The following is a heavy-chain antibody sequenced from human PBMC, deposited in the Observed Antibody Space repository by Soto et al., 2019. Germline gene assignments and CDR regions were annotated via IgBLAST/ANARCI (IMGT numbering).Heavy chain of an antibody. D-gene: IGHD1-20*01. CDR1: GGSISGSYYY. CDR2: VFYTGFT. CDR3: ASSQKGYNWNYFDH. J-gene: IGHJ4*02. V-gene: IGHV4-39*01. Sequence: SETLSLTCAVSGGSISGSYYYWGWLRQSPGRGPEWIGSVFYTGFTSYNPSLEIRVSVSVDTSKNQFSLKVSAVTAADTAVYYCASSQKGYNWNYFDHWGQGALVTVSS.